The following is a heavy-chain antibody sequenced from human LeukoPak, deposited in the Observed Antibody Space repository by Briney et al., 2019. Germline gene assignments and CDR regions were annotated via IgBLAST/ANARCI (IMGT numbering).Heavy chain of an antibody. CDR2: ISGSAGGT. CDR1: GFTFSNYA. Sequence: GGSLRLSCAASGFTFSNYAMSWVRQAPGKGLEWVSAISGSAGGTYYADSVKGRFTIYRDNSKNTLYLQMSSLRAEDTAVYYCAKVLSGYCSGGSCYADYWGQGTLVTVSS. CDR3: AKVLSGYCSGGSCYADY. D-gene: IGHD2-15*01. J-gene: IGHJ4*02. V-gene: IGHV3-23*01.